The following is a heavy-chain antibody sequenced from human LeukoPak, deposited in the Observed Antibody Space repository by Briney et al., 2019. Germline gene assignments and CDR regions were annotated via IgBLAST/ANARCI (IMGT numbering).Heavy chain of an antibody. CDR2: IYYSGST. D-gene: IGHD2-2*01. CDR1: GGSISSGDYY. Sequence: SQTLSLTCTVSGGSISSGDYYWSWIRQPPGKGLEWIGYIYYSGSTYYNPSLKSRVTISVDTSKNQFSLKLSSVTAADTAVYYCARVVVVVPAAMSEVWYFDLWGCGTLVTVSS. V-gene: IGHV4-30-4*01. CDR3: ARVVVVVPAAMSEVWYFDL. J-gene: IGHJ2*01.